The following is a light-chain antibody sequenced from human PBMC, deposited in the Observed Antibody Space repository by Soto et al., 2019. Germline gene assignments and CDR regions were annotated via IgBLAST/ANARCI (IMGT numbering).Light chain of an antibody. Sequence: EIVLTQSPATLSLSPGERATLTCRARQSASSYKDRYQQKPGQAPRLLIYDASNRATGIPARFSGSGSGTDFTLTISSLESEDFAVYYCQQRGLTFGGGTKVDIK. V-gene: IGKV3-11*01. CDR2: DAS. J-gene: IGKJ4*01. CDR3: QQRGLT. CDR1: QSASSY.